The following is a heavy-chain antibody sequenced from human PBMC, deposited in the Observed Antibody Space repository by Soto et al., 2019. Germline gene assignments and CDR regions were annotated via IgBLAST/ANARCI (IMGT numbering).Heavy chain of an antibody. CDR2: IVVGSGNT. J-gene: IGHJ6*03. CDR1: GFTFTSSA. CDR3: AAGEQVVVAATPDYYYYYMDV. D-gene: IGHD2-15*01. Sequence: ASVKVSCKASGFTFTSSAMQWVRQARGQRLEWIGWIVVGSGNTNYAQKFQERVTITRDMSTSTAYMELSSLRSEDTAVYYCAAGEQVVVAATPDYYYYYMDVWGKGTTVTVSS. V-gene: IGHV1-58*02.